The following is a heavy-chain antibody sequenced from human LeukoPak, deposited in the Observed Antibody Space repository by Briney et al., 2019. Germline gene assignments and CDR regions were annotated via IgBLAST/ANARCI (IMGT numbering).Heavy chain of an antibody. J-gene: IGHJ3*02. CDR1: GYSISSSNW. CDR2: IYYSGSI. CDR3: ARIITIFGVAQAAFDI. Sequence: PSDTLSLTCAVSGYSISSSNWWGWIRQPPGKGLEWIGYIYYSGSIYYNPSLKSRVTMSVDTSKNQFSLKLSSVTAADTAVYYCARIITIFGVAQAAFDIWGQGTMVTVSS. D-gene: IGHD3-3*01. V-gene: IGHV4-28*05.